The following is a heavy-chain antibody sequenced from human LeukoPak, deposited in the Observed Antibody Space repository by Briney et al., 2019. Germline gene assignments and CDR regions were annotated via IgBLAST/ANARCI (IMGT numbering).Heavy chain of an antibody. Sequence: SETLSLTCTVSGGSISSYYWSWIRQPPGKGLEWIGYIYYSGSTNYNPSLKSRVTISVDTSKNQFSLKLSSVTAADTAVYYCARRRGSNSYNWFDPWGQGTLVTVSS. V-gene: IGHV4-59*08. J-gene: IGHJ5*02. CDR2: IYYSGST. CDR1: GGSISSYY. CDR3: ARRRGSNSYNWFDP. D-gene: IGHD6-13*01.